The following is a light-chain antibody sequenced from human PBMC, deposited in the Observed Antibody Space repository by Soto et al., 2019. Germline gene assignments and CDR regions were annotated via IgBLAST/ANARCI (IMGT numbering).Light chain of an antibody. J-gene: IGLJ1*01. CDR3: SSYTSSSTRV. V-gene: IGLV2-14*01. CDR2: DVS. Sequence: QSVLTQPASVSGSPGQSITISCTGTSSDVGGYNYVSWYQQHPGKAPKLMIYDVSNRPSGVSNRFSGSKSGNTASLTISGLQAEDEPDYYCSSYTSSSTRVFGTGTKLTVL. CDR1: SSDVGGYNY.